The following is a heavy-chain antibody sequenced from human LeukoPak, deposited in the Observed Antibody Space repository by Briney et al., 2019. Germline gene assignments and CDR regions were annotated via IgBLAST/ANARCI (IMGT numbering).Heavy chain of an antibody. Sequence: GGSLRLSCAASGFTFNNAWMSWVRQAPGKGLEWVGRVKSKADGGTTDYAAPVKDRFTISRDDSKNTLYLQMHSLKTEDTAVCYCTNTESRITGRLTMDVWGRGTTVTVSS. V-gene: IGHV3-15*01. J-gene: IGHJ6*03. D-gene: IGHD1-20*01. CDR2: VKSKADGGTT. CDR3: TNTESRITGRLTMDV. CDR1: GFTFNNAW.